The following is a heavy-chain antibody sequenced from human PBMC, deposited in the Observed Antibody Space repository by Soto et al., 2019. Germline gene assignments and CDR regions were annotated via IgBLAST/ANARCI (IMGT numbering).Heavy chain of an antibody. CDR3: ARVLARGYSYTYYFDY. CDR1: GGSFSGYY. CDR2: INHSGST. V-gene: IGHV4-34*01. J-gene: IGHJ4*02. D-gene: IGHD5-18*01. Sequence: SETLSLTCAVYGGSFSGYYWSWIRQPPGKGLEWIGEINHSGSTNYNPSLKSRVTISVDTSKNQFSLKLSSVTAADTAVYYCARVLARGYSYTYYFDYWGQGPLVTLAS.